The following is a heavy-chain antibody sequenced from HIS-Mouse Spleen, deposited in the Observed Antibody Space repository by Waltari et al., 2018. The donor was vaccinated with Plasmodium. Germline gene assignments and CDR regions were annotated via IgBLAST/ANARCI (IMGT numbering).Heavy chain of an antibody. CDR2: IIPILGIA. V-gene: IGHV1-69*04. CDR1: GGTFSSDA. J-gene: IGHJ2*01. CDR3: ARGTSDWYFDL. Sequence: QVQLVQSGAEVKKPGSSVQVSCKASGGTFSSDAISWVRQAPGQGLEWMGRIIPILGIANYAQKFQGRVTITADKSTSTAYMELSSLRSEDTAVYYCARGTSDWYFDLWGRGTLVTVSS.